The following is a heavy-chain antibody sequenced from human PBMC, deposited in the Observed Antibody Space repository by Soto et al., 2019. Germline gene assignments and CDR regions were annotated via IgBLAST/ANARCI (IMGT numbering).Heavy chain of an antibody. V-gene: IGHV4-34*01. D-gene: IGHD4-17*01. J-gene: IGHJ4*02. CDR1: GGSFSGFY. Sequence: PSQTLSPSTAVSGGSFSGFYWSRVRQSPRKGLEWIGEINQSGSTNYNPSLKSRLTISVDTSKNKFSLKLSSVTAADTALYYCVACDYGDYPRYWGQGSLVTVSS. CDR2: INQSGST. CDR3: VACDYGDYPRY.